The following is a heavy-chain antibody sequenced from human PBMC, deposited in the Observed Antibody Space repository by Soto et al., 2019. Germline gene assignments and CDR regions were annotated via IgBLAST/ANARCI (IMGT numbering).Heavy chain of an antibody. V-gene: IGHV1-2*04. J-gene: IGHJ6*02. D-gene: IGHD2-8*01. CDR3: ARGDSTDCSNGVCSFFYNHDMDV. Sequence: ASVKVSCTASGYSFTDYHIHWVRQAPGQGLEWLGRINPKSGGTSTAQKFQGWVTMTTDTSISTASMELTRLTSDDTAIYYCARGDSTDCSNGVCSFFYNHDMDVWGQGTTVTVSS. CDR2: INPKSGGT. CDR1: GYSFTDYH.